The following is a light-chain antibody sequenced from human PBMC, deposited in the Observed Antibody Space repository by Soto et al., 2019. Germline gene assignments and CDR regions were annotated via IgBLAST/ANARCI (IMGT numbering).Light chain of an antibody. V-gene: IGKV3-20*01. CDR1: QSLSRTY. CDR3: QQDGESPPLT. Sequence: ENALTQSPGTLSLSPGDRATLSCRASQSLSRTYLAWYQQQPGQAPRLLIYGASTRAAAIPDRFSCGGFGTAVSITISRLEPDDFAVYYYQQDGESPPLTFGEGTKVEIK. J-gene: IGKJ4*01. CDR2: GAS.